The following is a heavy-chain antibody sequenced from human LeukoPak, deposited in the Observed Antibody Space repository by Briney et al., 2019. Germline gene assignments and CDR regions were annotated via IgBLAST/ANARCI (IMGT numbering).Heavy chain of an antibody. Sequence: GGSLRLSCAASGFTFSSCAMSWVRQAPGKGLEWVSGVRGSGDSTYYADSVKGRFTISRDTSKNTLFLQMNSLRDEDTAVYYCAKGQSNIYNSDWFDYWGQGTLVTVSS. CDR1: GFTFSSCA. CDR3: AKGQSNIYNSDWFDY. D-gene: IGHD1-1*01. CDR2: VRGSGDST. V-gene: IGHV3-23*01. J-gene: IGHJ4*02.